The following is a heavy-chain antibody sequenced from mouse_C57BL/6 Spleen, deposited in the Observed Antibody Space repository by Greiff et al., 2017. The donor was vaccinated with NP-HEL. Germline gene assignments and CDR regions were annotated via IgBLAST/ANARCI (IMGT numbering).Heavy chain of an antibody. CDR2: IYPGSGST. CDR1: GYTFTSYW. D-gene: IGHD1-1*01. Sequence: VQLQQPGAELVKPGASVKMSCKASGYTFTSYWITWVKQRPGQGLEWIGDIYPGSGSTNYNEKFKSKATLTVDTSSSTAYLQLSSLTSEDSAVYYWARGIYYDGSLGDWYFDVWGTGTTVTVSS. V-gene: IGHV1-55*01. CDR3: ARGIYYDGSLGDWYFDV. J-gene: IGHJ1*03.